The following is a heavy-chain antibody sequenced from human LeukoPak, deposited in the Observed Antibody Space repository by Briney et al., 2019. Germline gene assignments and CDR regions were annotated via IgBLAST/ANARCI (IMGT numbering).Heavy chain of an antibody. Sequence: GGSLRLSCAASGFTFSSYYMNWVRQAPGKGLEWVSSICSSSRYIYYADSVKGRFTISRDDAKNSLFLQMNSLRAEDTAVYYCAKVSQLYYYGSGSYSPTGFDYWGQGTLVTVSS. V-gene: IGHV3-21*04. J-gene: IGHJ4*02. D-gene: IGHD3-10*01. CDR3: AKVSQLYYYGSGSYSPTGFDY. CDR1: GFTFSSYY. CDR2: ICSSSRYI.